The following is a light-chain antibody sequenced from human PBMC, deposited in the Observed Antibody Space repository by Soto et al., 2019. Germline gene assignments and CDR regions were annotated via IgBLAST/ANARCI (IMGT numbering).Light chain of an antibody. Sequence: DIQMTQSPSTLSASVGDRVTITCRASQSISSLLAWYQQKPGKAPKLLIYDASSLESGVPSRFSGSGSGTEFPLTISSLQPDDFATYYCQQYNSYSPTFGQGTKLEIK. J-gene: IGKJ2*01. V-gene: IGKV1-5*01. CDR2: DAS. CDR1: QSISSL. CDR3: QQYNSYSPT.